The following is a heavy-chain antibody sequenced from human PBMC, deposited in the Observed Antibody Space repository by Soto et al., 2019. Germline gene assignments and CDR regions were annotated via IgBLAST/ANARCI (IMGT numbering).Heavy chain of an antibody. Sequence: SETLSLTCTVSGGSISSSSYYWGWIRQPPGKGLEWIGSIYYSGSTYYNPSLKSRVTISVDTSKNQFSLKLSSVTAADTAVYYCARHKHFDWLLRNYYYYGMDVWGQGTTVTVSS. CDR3: ARHKHFDWLLRNYYYYGMDV. CDR1: GGSISSSSYY. V-gene: IGHV4-39*01. J-gene: IGHJ6*02. D-gene: IGHD3-9*01. CDR2: IYYSGST.